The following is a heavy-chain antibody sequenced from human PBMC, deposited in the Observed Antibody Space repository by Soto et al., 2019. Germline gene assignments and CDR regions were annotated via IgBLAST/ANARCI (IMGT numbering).Heavy chain of an antibody. V-gene: IGHV1-69*02. CDR3: ATSYGSGSTHFDF. CDR1: GGTFNSYT. J-gene: IGHJ4*02. D-gene: IGHD3-10*01. CDR2: VNPIVSMS. Sequence: QVQLVQSGAEVKKPGSSVKVSCTASGGTFNSYTINWVRQAPGQGLEWVGRVNPIVSMSNYARKFQGRVTINADKSTSTAYMYLTSLTSDDTAVYYCATSYGSGSTHFDFWGQGSLVTVSS.